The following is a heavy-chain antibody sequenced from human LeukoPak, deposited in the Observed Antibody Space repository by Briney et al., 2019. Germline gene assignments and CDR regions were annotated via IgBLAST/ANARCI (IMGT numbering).Heavy chain of an antibody. V-gene: IGHV4-38-2*02. CDR3: ARASRYYYDSSGQKGYFDY. CDR1: GYSISSGYY. J-gene: IGHJ4*02. D-gene: IGHD3-22*01. Sequence: SETLSLTCTVSGYSISSGYYWGWIRQPPGKGLEWIGSIYHSGSTYYNPSLKSRVTISVDTSKNQFSLKLSSVTAADTAVYYCARASRYYYDSSGQKGYFDYWGQGTLVTVSS. CDR2: IYHSGST.